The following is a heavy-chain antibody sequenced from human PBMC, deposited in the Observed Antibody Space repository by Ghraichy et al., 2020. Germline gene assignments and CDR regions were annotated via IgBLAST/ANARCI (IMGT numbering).Heavy chain of an antibody. CDR2: INHSGST. Sequence: SETLSLTCAVYGGSFSGYYWSWIRQPPGKGLEWIGEINHSGSTNYNPSLKSRVTISVDTSKNQFSLKLSSVTAADTAVYYCARGGGKREYARGVGPSDYWGQGTLVTVSS. CDR1: GGSFSGYY. J-gene: IGHJ4*02. CDR3: ARGGGKREYARGVGPSDY. V-gene: IGHV4-34*01. D-gene: IGHD2/OR15-2a*01.